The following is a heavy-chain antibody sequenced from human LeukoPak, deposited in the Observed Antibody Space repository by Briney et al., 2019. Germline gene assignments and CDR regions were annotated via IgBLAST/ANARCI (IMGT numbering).Heavy chain of an antibody. D-gene: IGHD2-15*01. CDR2: ILYDDK. CDR1: GFTFSSLG. Sequence: GGSLRLSCAASGFTFSSLGMHWVRQAPGRGLEWVALILYDDKYYADSVKGRFTISRDNSKNTLYLQMDSLRAEDTAVYYCARYCSGGCYSGLDYWGQGTLVTVPS. V-gene: IGHV3-33*01. CDR3: ARYCSGGCYSGLDY. J-gene: IGHJ4*02.